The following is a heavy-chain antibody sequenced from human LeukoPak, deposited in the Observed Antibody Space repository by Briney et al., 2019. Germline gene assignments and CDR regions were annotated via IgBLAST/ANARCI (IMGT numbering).Heavy chain of an antibody. Sequence: GGSLRLSCAASGFTFSSYGMHWVRQAPGKGLEWVAVIWYDGSNKNYADSVKGRFTISRDNSKNTLYLQMNSLRAEDTAVYYCAKRDDYYDSSGYPWGQGTLVTVSS. CDR2: IWYDGSNK. J-gene: IGHJ5*02. CDR1: GFTFSSYG. V-gene: IGHV3-33*06. D-gene: IGHD3-22*01. CDR3: AKRDDYYDSSGYP.